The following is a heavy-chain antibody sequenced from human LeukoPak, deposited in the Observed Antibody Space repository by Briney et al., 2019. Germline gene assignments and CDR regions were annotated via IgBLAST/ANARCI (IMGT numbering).Heavy chain of an antibody. CDR2: MYYSGST. J-gene: IGHJ3*02. D-gene: IGHD3-22*01. V-gene: IGHV4-59*08. Sequence: PSETLSLTCTVSGGSISSYYWSWIRQPPGKGLEWIGYMYYSGSTNYDPSLKSRVTISVDTSKNQFSLKLSSVTAADTAVYYCASLYYYDSRGNAFDIWGQGTMVTVSS. CDR1: GGSISSYY. CDR3: ASLYYYDSRGNAFDI.